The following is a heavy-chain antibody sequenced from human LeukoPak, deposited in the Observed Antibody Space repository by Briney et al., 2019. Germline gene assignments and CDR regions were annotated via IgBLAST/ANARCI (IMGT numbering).Heavy chain of an antibody. Sequence: GGSLRLSCAASGFTFSSYGMHWVRQAPGKGLEWVANIKQDGSEKYYVDSVKGRFTISRDNAKNSLYLQMNSLRAEDTAVYYCARSGEWLVPGFGFDYWGQGTLVTVSS. J-gene: IGHJ4*02. CDR3: ARSGEWLVPGFGFDY. CDR1: GFTFSSYG. V-gene: IGHV3-7*03. CDR2: IKQDGSEK. D-gene: IGHD6-19*01.